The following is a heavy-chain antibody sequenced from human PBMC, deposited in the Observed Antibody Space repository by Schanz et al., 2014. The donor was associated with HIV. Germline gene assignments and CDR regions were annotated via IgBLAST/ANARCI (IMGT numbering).Heavy chain of an antibody. V-gene: IGHV3-21*01. J-gene: IGHJ4*02. CDR2: ISSNTNYI. Sequence: EVQLLESGGGLVQPGGSLRLSCAASRFTFSSYAMSWVRQAPGKGLEWISSISSNTNYINYADSVKGRFTISRDNAKNSLYLQMNSLRFADTAVYYCVRGDTVFEYWGQGTLVTVS. CDR3: VRGDTVFEY. CDR1: RFTFSSYA. D-gene: IGHD5-18*01.